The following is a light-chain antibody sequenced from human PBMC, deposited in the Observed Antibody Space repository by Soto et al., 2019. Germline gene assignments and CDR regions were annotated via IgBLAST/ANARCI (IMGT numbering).Light chain of an antibody. V-gene: IGKV3-20*01. Sequence: EIVLTQSPGTLSLSPGERATLSCRASQSVSSTYFAWYQQKPGQAPRLLLFGASSRATGIPDRFSGSGSGTDFTLTISRLEPEDFAVYYCQQYGSSPPYTFGQGTKLEIK. J-gene: IGKJ2*01. CDR2: GAS. CDR3: QQYGSSPPYT. CDR1: QSVSSTY.